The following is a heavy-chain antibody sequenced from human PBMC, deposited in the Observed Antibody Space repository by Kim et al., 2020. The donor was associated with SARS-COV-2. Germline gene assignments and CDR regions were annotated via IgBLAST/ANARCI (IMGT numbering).Heavy chain of an antibody. Sequence: GESLKISCKGSGYSFTSYWISWVRQMPGKVLEWMGRIDPSDSYTNYSPSFQGHVTISADKSISTAYLQWSSLKASDTAMYYCARFNWNGWWFDPWGQGTLVTVSS. CDR1: GYSFTSYW. D-gene: IGHD1-20*01. J-gene: IGHJ5*02. V-gene: IGHV5-10-1*01. CDR2: IDPSDSYT. CDR3: ARFNWNGWWFDP.